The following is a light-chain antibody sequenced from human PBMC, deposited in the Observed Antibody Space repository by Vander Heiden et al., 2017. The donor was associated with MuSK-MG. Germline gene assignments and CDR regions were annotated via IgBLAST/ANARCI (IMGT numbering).Light chain of an antibody. J-gene: IGKJ4*01. CDR1: QSVSSTY. Sequence: DIVLTQSPGTLSLSPGERATLSCRASQSVSSTYLAWYQQKPGQAPRLLIYGASSRATGIPDRFSGSGYGTDFTLTINRREPEDFAVYYCQQHRSYPLITFGGGTKVEIK. CDR3: QQHRSYPLIT. V-gene: IGKV3-20*01. CDR2: GAS.